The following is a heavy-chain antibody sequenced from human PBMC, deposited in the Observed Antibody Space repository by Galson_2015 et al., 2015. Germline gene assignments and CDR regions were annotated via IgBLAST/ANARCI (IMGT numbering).Heavy chain of an antibody. CDR3: AGGRGVLWFGETSRYYFYGMDV. D-gene: IGHD3-10*01. CDR2: IHHSGST. J-gene: IGHJ6*02. Sequence: SETLSLTCAVYGGSFSGFYWSWIRQPPGKGLEWIGAIHHSGSTHYNPSHESRVTISVDPSMNQFSLKLCSVTAADTAVYYCAGGRGVLWFGETSRYYFYGMDVWGQGTTVTVSS. V-gene: IGHV4-34*01. CDR1: GGSFSGFY.